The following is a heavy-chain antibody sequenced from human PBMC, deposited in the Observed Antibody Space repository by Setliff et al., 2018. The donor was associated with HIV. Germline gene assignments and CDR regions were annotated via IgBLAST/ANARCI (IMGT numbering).Heavy chain of an antibody. CDR2: IYYSGST. CDR1: GGSISGYY. Sequence: PSETLSLTCTVSGGSISGYYWSWIRQPPGKGLEWIAYIYYSGSTNYNPSLKSRVTISVDTSKNQFSLKLTSVTAADTAVYYCARDASFAYWGQGTLVTVSS. CDR3: ARDASFAY. J-gene: IGHJ4*02. V-gene: IGHV4-59*12.